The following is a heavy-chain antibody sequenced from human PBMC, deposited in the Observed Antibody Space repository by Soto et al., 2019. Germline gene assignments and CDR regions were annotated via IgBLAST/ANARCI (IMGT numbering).Heavy chain of an antibody. J-gene: IGHJ6*02. D-gene: IGHD2-15*01. V-gene: IGHV3-30*18. CDR1: GFTFSSYG. Sequence: GGSLRLSCAASGFTFSSYGMHWVRQAPGKGLEWVAVISYDGSNKYYADSVKGRFTISRDNSKNTLYLQMNSLRAEDTAVYYCAKDYSVERDLAYYYGMDVWGQGTTVTVSS. CDR3: AKDYSVERDLAYYYGMDV. CDR2: ISYDGSNK.